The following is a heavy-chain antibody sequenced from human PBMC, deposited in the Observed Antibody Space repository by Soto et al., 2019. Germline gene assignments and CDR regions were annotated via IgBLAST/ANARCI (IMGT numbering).Heavy chain of an antibody. Sequence: SLKVSCNTSGYTFTIYGMIWVRQAPGQGLEWMGWISAYNGNTNYAQKLQGRVTMTTDTSTSTAYMELRSLRSDDTAVYYCARDRRRGSSWYSDYWGQGTLVTVSS. CDR2: ISAYNGNT. V-gene: IGHV1-18*04. J-gene: IGHJ4*02. CDR3: ARDRRRGSSWYSDY. D-gene: IGHD6-13*01. CDR1: GYTFTIYG.